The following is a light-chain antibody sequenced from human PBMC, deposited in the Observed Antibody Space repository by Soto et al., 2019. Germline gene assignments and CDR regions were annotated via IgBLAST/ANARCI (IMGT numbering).Light chain of an antibody. CDR1: RSISNN. CDR3: QPHNNWPVVT. J-gene: IGKJ4*01. CDR2: GAS. Sequence: EMVMTHSPATLSVSPGELVTLSCRASRSISNNLAWYQQKPGQDPRLLIYGASTRATGIPARFSGSGSGTEFTLTINSLQSEDFAMYYCQPHNNWPVVTFGGGTRVEIK. V-gene: IGKV3-15*01.